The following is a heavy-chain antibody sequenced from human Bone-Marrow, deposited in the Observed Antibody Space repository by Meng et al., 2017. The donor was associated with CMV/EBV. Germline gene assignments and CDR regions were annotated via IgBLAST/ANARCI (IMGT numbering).Heavy chain of an antibody. CDR1: GGSFSGYY. Sequence: SETLSLTCAVYGGSFSGYYWSWIRQPPGKGLEWIGEINHSGSTNYNPSLKSRVTISVDTSKNQFSLKLSPVTAADTAVYYCARRGNYYYYYGMDVWGQGTTVTVSS. D-gene: IGHD3-16*01. V-gene: IGHV4-34*01. J-gene: IGHJ6*02. CDR3: ARRGNYYYYYGMDV. CDR2: INHSGST.